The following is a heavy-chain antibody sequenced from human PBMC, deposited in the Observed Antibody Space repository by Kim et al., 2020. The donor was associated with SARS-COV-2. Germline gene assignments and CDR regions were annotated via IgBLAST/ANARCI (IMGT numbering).Heavy chain of an antibody. Sequence: GGSLRLSCVASGFTFSSYGMYWVRQAPGKGLEWVAAISYDGSNKYYADSVRGRFTISRDNSKDTLYLQMDSLRAEDTAVYYCANGVGATAGDYWGQGTLVTVSS. V-gene: IGHV3-30*18. D-gene: IGHD1-26*01. CDR2: ISYDGSNK. CDR3: ANGVGATAGDY. CDR1: GFTFSSYG. J-gene: IGHJ4*02.